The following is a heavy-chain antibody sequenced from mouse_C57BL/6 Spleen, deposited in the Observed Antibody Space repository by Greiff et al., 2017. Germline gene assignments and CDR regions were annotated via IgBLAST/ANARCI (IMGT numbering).Heavy chain of an antibody. J-gene: IGHJ2*01. CDR1: GYSFTGYY. V-gene: IGHV1-42*01. D-gene: IGHD2-5*01. CDR3: ARGYYSNYVGY. Sequence: VQLQQSGPELVKPGASVKISCKASGYSFTGYYMNWVKQSPEKSLEWIGEINPSTGGTTYNQKFKDKVTLTVDNSSSTAYMQLKSRTSEDSAVYYCARGYYSNYVGYWGQGTTLTVSS. CDR2: INPSTGGT.